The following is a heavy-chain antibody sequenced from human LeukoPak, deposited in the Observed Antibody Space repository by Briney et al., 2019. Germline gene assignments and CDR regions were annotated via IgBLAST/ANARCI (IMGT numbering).Heavy chain of an antibody. J-gene: IGHJ4*02. D-gene: IGHD3-10*01. V-gene: IGHV3-49*03. CDR2: IRSKAYGGTT. CDR1: GFTFGDYA. CDR3: TGPSGSFGDYFDY. Sequence: GGSLRLSCTASGFTFGDYAMSWFRQAPGKGLEWVGFIRSKAYGGTTEYAASVKGRFTISRDDSKSIAYLQMNSLKTEDTAVYYCTGPSGSFGDYFDYWGQGTLVTVSS.